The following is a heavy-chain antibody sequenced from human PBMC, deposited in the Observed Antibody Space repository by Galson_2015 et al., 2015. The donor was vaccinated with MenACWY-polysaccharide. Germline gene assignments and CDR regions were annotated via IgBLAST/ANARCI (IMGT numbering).Heavy chain of an antibody. Sequence: SLRLFCAASGFTFTSYAMSWVRQAPGKGLEWVSAIRSSGTNTYYADSVKGRFTTSRDNSKNTLYLQMNSLRAEDTAVYYCAKDSTDFWSVAGRFDHWGQGTLVTVSS. V-gene: IGHV3-23*01. CDR2: IRSSGTNT. CDR3: AKDSTDFWSVAGRFDH. D-gene: IGHD3-3*01. CDR1: GFTFTSYA. J-gene: IGHJ5*02.